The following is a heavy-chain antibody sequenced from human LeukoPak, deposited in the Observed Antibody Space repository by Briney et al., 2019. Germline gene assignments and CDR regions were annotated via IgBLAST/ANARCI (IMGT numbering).Heavy chain of an antibody. D-gene: IGHD6-13*01. CDR1: GGSFSGYY. CDR3: ARVDYSSSWYWGGSGFDY. J-gene: IGHJ4*02. V-gene: IGHV4-34*01. Sequence: SETLSLTCAVYGGSFSGYYRSWIRQPPGKGLEWIGEINHSGSTNYNPSLKSRVTISVDTSKNQFSLKLSSVTAADTAVYYCARVDYSSSWYWGGSGFDYWGQGTLVTVSS. CDR2: INHSGST.